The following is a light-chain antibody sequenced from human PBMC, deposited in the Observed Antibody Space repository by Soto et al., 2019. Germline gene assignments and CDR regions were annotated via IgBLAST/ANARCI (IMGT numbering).Light chain of an antibody. Sequence: DIQMTQSPSTVSASVGDRVTITCRASQSISSWLAWYQRKPGKAPKLLIYKASNLESGVPSRFSGSGSGTEFTLTISSLQADDFATYYCQQFNSYSWTFGQGTKVEIK. V-gene: IGKV1-5*03. CDR3: QQFNSYSWT. CDR2: KAS. CDR1: QSISSW. J-gene: IGKJ1*01.